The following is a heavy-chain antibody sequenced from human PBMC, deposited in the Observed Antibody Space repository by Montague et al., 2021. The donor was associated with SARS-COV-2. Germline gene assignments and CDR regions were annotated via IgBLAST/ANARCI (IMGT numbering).Heavy chain of an antibody. CDR2: INHSGTT. V-gene: IGHV4-34*01. CDR3: ARWDPQTLTVIGLRGKSASDY. J-gene: IGHJ4*02. Sequence: SETLSLTCAVYGGSFSGYYWTWIRQSPGKGLEWIAEINHSGTTNYNFNPSLRSRVTISVDTSKSQFSLKLSSVTAADTGVYYCARWDPQTLTVIGLRGKSASDYWGQGTLATVSS. CDR1: GGSFSGYY. D-gene: IGHD2-21*01.